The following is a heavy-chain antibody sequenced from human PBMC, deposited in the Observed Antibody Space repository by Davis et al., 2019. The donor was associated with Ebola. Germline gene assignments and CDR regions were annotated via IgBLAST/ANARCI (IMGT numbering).Heavy chain of an antibody. CDR3: ARGPPYDFWSGYPGDP. J-gene: IGHJ5*02. Sequence: PSETLSLTCTVSGGSISSYYWSWIRQPPGKGLEWIGYIYYSGSTNYNPSLKSRVTISVDKSKNQFSLKLSSVTAADTAVYYCARGPPYDFWSGYPGDPWGQGTLVTVSS. CDR1: GGSISSYY. CDR2: IYYSGST. V-gene: IGHV4-59*12. D-gene: IGHD3-3*01.